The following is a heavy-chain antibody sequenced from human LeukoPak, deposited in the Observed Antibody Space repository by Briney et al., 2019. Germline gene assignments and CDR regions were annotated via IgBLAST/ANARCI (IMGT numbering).Heavy chain of an antibody. CDR3: AKVGGNSYPYYFDY. J-gene: IGHJ4*02. D-gene: IGHD4-23*01. CDR1: GFAFNSYA. V-gene: IGHV3-23*01. Sequence: GGSLRLSCAASGFAFNSYAMTWVRQAPGKGLEWVSVISAGGGNTYYADSVKGRFTISRDNSKNTLYLQMNSLRAEDTAVYYCAKVGGNSYPYYFDYWGQGTLVTVSS. CDR2: ISAGGGNT.